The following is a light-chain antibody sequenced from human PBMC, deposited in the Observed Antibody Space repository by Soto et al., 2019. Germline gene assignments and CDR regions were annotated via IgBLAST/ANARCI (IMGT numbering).Light chain of an antibody. V-gene: IGKV1-39*01. CDR3: KQSYRTPWT. J-gene: IGKJ1*01. CDR1: QSISSY. Sequence: DIQMTQSPSSLSASVGDRVTITCRASQSISSYLNWYQQKPGKAPKLLIYAASSLQSGVPSRFSGSGSGTDFTLTISSLQPEDFATYYCKQSYRTPWTFGPGTKVDIK. CDR2: AAS.